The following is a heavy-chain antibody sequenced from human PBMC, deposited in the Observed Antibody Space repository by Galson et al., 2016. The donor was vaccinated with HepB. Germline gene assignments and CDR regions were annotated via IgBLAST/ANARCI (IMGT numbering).Heavy chain of an antibody. J-gene: IGHJ6*02. CDR2: ISGSGNNK. V-gene: IGHV3-21*01. CDR3: ARDSRSDLRSVLRPMAGLVVFYGLDV. D-gene: IGHD3-3*01. Sequence: SLRLSCAASGFTFTSYNMNWVRQAPGKGLEWVSYISGSGNNKYYADSVRGRFTVSRDNARNSVYLLMNSLRAEDTAIYYCARDSRSDLRSVLRPMAGLVVFYGLDVWGQGTTVTVSS. CDR1: GFTFTSYN.